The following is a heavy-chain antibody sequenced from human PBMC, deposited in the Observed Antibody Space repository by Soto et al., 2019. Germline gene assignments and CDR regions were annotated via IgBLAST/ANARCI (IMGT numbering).Heavy chain of an antibody. CDR2: IYYSGST. V-gene: IGHV4-39*01. CDR1: GGSISSSSYY. J-gene: IGHJ5*02. CDR3: ARTMVRGVLSGWFDP. D-gene: IGHD3-10*01. Sequence: PSETLSLTCTVSGGSISSSSYYWGWIRQPPGKGLEWIGSIYYSGSTYYNPSLKSRVTISVDTSKNQFSLKLSSVTAADTAVYYCARTMVRGVLSGWFDPWGQGTLVTVSS.